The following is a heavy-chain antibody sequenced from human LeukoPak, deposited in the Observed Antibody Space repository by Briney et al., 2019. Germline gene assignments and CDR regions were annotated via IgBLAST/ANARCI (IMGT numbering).Heavy chain of an antibody. CDR1: GFSFSNSP. Sequence: GGSLRLSCAASGFSFSNSPMSWVGQPPGKGLEWVSAMNNGPGATFYRDSVRGRFTISRDDSKSTLYLQMNSLRAEDTGTYYCAKTHYDLLDVWGQGTTVTVSS. D-gene: IGHD5-12*01. J-gene: IGHJ6*02. CDR3: AKTHYDLLDV. CDR2: MNNGPGAT. V-gene: IGHV3-23*01.